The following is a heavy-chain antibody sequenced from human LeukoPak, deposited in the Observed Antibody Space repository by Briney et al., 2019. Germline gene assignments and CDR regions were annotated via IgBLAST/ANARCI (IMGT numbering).Heavy chain of an antibody. J-gene: IGHJ4*02. CDR1: GGTFSSYT. CDR3: ARGPGRTGTNPFDY. CDR2: IIPILGIA. Sequence: SVKVSCKASGGTFSSYTISWVRQAPGQRLEWMGRIIPILGIANYAQKFQGRVTITADKSTSTAYMELSSLRSEYTAVYYCARGPGRTGTNPFDYWGQGTLVTVSS. V-gene: IGHV1-69*02. D-gene: IGHD3/OR15-3a*01.